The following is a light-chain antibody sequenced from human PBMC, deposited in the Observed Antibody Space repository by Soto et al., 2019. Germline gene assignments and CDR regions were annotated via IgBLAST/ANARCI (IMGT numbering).Light chain of an antibody. V-gene: IGKV1-5*03. CDR2: KAS. CDR3: HQYNSYPLT. Sequence: DIQMTQSPSTLSASVGDRVTITCRASQSISSWLAWYQQKPGKAPNLLIYKASSLERGVPSRFSGCGSGTEFTLTISSLQPDDFATYYCHQYNSYPLTFGGGTKVEIK. J-gene: IGKJ4*01. CDR1: QSISSW.